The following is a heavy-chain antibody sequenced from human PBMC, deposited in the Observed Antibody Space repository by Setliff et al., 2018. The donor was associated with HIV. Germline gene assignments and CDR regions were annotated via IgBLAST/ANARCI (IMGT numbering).Heavy chain of an antibody. Sequence: NPSETLSLTCTVSGDSISSYYWSWIRQPPGKGLEWIGYIYNSGSTNYNPSLKSRVTISVDTSKNQFSLKLSSVTAADTAVYYCARGGLQDYYDSSGYNDYYYYTDVWGKRTTVTVSS. V-gene: IGHV4-4*08. CDR2: IYNSGST. CDR1: GDSISSYY. D-gene: IGHD3-22*01. J-gene: IGHJ6*03. CDR3: ARGGLQDYYDSSGYNDYYYYTDV.